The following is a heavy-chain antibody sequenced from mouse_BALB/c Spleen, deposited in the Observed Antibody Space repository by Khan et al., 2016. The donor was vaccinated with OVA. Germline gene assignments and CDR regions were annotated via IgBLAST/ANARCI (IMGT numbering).Heavy chain of an antibody. D-gene: IGHD1-2*01. CDR3: ARGGGTAPFAY. CDR2: ISDLAYTF. V-gene: IGHV5-15*02. J-gene: IGHJ3*01. CDR1: GFTFSDYG. Sequence: EVELVESGGGLVQPGGSRKLSCAASGFTFSDYGMAWVRPAPGKGPEWVAFISDLAYTFYYADTVTGRFTLSRENAKNTLYLEMSSRRSGGTAMDYCARGGGTAPFAYWGQGTLVTVSA.